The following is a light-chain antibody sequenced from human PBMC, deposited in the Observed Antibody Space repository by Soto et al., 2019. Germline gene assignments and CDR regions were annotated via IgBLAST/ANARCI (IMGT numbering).Light chain of an antibody. V-gene: IGKV1-13*02. CDR3: QQFNSYPFT. Sequence: AIQLTQSPSSLSASVGDRVTITCRASQGISSALAWYQHQPGKAPRLLIYAASSLESGVPSRFSGSGSGTDFTLTISSLQAEDFATYYCQQFNSYPFTFGPGTKLDVK. CDR1: QGISSA. J-gene: IGKJ3*01. CDR2: AAS.